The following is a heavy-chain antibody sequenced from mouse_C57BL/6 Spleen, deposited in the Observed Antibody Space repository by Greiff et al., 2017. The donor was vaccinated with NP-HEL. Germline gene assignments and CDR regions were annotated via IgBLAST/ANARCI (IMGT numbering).Heavy chain of an antibody. D-gene: IGHD1-1*01. Sequence: VQLQQPGAELVKPGASVKMSCKASGYTFTSYWITWVKQRPGQGLEWIGDIYPGSGSTNYNEKFKSKATLTVDKSSSTAYMQLSSLTSEDSAVYYCARSGSSSFDYWGQGTTLTVSS. V-gene: IGHV1-55*01. CDR3: ARSGSSSFDY. CDR1: GYTFTSYW. J-gene: IGHJ2*01. CDR2: IYPGSGST.